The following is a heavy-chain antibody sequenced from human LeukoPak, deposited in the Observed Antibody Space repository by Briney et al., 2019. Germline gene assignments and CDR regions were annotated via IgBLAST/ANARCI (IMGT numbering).Heavy chain of an antibody. D-gene: IGHD6-19*01. CDR2: IYHSGST. Sequence: YPSETLSLTCAVSGGSISSSNWWSWVRQPPGKGLEWIGEIYHSGSTNYNPSLKSRVTISVDKSKNQFSLKLSSVTAADTAVYYCARDLIAVAGTSWFDPWGQGTLVTVSS. CDR3: ARDLIAVAGTSWFDP. V-gene: IGHV4-4*02. CDR1: GGSISSSNW. J-gene: IGHJ5*02.